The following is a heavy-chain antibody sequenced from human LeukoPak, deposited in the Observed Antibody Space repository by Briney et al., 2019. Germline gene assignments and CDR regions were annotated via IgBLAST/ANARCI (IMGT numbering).Heavy chain of an antibody. D-gene: IGHD3-22*01. CDR2: IKQDGSEK. Sequence: PGGSLRLSCAASGFTFSSYSMNWVRQAPGKGLEWVANIKQDGSEKYYVDSVKGRFTISRDNAKNSLYLQMNSLRAEDTAVYYCAREAYYEELDYWGQGTLVTVSS. CDR3: AREAYYEELDY. V-gene: IGHV3-7*01. CDR1: GFTFSSYS. J-gene: IGHJ4*02.